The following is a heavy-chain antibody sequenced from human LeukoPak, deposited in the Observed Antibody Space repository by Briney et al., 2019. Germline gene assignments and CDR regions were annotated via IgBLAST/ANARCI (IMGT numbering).Heavy chain of an antibody. CDR1: GGSISTFS. J-gene: IGHJ4*02. V-gene: IGHV4-59*01. CDR2: IYIKST. D-gene: IGHD6-19*01. Sequence: SETLSLTCTVSGGSISTFSWSWIRQFPGKGLEWIGSIYIKSTNYNPSLKSRVAISVDTSKNQISLRLDSVTTADTAVYYCARDTTVASGMQYWGQGTLVTVSS. CDR3: ARDTTVASGMQY.